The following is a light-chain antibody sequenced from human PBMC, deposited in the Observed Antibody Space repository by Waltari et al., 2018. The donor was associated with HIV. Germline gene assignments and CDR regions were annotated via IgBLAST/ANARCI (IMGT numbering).Light chain of an antibody. Sequence: SAVTQPASVSGLPGQSITISSTGGDSDFGLYTFVPWYQQHPGRVPRLILYDVDRRAPGISERFSGSRSGPTASLNISRLRAEDEADYYCASFTGDDTLLFGGGTKVTVL. CDR3: ASFTGDDTLL. J-gene: IGLJ3*02. CDR2: DVD. CDR1: DSDFGLYTF. V-gene: IGLV2-14*03.